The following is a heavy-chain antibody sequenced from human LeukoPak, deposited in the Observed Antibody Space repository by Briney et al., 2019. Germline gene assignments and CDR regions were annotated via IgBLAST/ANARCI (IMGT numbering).Heavy chain of an antibody. CDR3: GGEVTPVPAPTGNKRVRGVENYYFDY. J-gene: IGHJ4*02. CDR1: GGSISSYY. CDR2: IYYSGST. Sequence: PSETLSLTCTVSGGSISSYYWSWVRQPPGKGLEWIGYIYYSGSTNYNPSLKSRVTISVDTSKNQFSLKLSSVTAADTAVYYCGGEVTPVPAPTGNKRVRGVENYYFDYWGQGTLVTVSS. D-gene: IGHD1-1*01. V-gene: IGHV4-59*12.